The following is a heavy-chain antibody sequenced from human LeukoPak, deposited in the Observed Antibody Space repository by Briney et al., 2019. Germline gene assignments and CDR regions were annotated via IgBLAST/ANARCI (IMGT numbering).Heavy chain of an antibody. J-gene: IGHJ6*03. CDR2: ISYDGSYK. V-gene: IGHV3-30*19. D-gene: IGHD3-16*01. Sequence: PGGSLRLSCAASGFTFSSYGFHWVRQAPGKGLEWVTIISYDGSYKYYTDSVKGRFTISRDNSKNTLYLQMSSLGSEDTAVYYCAREKYASWGDYNYYYMDVWGKGTTVTVSS. CDR1: GFTFSSYG. CDR3: AREKYASWGDYNYYYMDV.